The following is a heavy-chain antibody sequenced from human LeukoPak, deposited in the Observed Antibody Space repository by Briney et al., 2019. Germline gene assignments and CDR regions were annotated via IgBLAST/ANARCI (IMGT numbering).Heavy chain of an antibody. V-gene: IGHV4-4*07. Sequence: SETLSLTCTVSGGSISSYYWSWIRQPAGKGLEWIGRIYTSGSTNYNPSLKSRVTMSVDTSKNQFSLKLSSVTAADTAVYYCARFTTLLWFGELLHWFDPWGQGTLVTVSS. CDR1: GGSISSYY. CDR2: IYTSGST. J-gene: IGHJ5*02. CDR3: ARFTTLLWFGELLHWFDP. D-gene: IGHD3-10*01.